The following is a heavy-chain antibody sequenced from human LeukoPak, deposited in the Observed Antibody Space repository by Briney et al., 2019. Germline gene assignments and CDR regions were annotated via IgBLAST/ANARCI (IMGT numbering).Heavy chain of an antibody. J-gene: IGHJ4*02. CDR2: INHSGST. Sequence: SSETLSLTCAVYGGSFNGYYWSWIRQPPGKGLEWIGEINHSGSTNYNPPLKSRVTISVDTSKNQFSLKLSSVTAADTAVYYCARLYCSGGSCYPFDYWGQGTLVTVSS. CDR3: ARLYCSGGSCYPFDY. D-gene: IGHD2-15*01. CDR1: GGSFNGYY. V-gene: IGHV4-34*01.